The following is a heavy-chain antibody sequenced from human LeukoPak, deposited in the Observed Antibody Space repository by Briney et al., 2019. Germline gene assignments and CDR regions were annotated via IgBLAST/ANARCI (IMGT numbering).Heavy chain of an antibody. CDR3: ASEGV. V-gene: IGHV4-61*01. Sequence: SETLSLTCTVSGGSVSSGSYYWSWIRQPPGKGLEWIGYIYYSGSTNYNPSLKSRVTISVDTSKNQFSLKLSSVTAADTAVYYCASEGVWGQGTTVTVSS. CDR1: GGSVSSGSYY. CDR2: IYYSGST. J-gene: IGHJ6*02.